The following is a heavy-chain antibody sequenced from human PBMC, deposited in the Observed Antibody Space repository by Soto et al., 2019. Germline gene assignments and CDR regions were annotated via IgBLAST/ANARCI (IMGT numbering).Heavy chain of an antibody. CDR2: IKQDGSEK. Sequence: PGGSLRLSCAASGFTFSSYWMSWVRQAPGKGLEWVANIKQDGSEKYYVDSVKGRFTISRDNAKNSLYLQMNSLRAEDTAVYYCAREGVSVLRYFDFTSEVHFDYWGQGTLVTVSS. V-gene: IGHV3-7*05. CDR1: GFTFSSYW. CDR3: AREGVSVLRYFDFTSEVHFDY. J-gene: IGHJ4*02. D-gene: IGHD3-9*01.